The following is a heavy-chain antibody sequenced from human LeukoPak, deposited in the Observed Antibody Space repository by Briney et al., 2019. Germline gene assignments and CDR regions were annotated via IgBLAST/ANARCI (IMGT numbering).Heavy chain of an antibody. CDR2: IYYSGST. CDR3: TTYYYYYYMDV. CDR1: GGSISSYY. D-gene: IGHD1-26*01. J-gene: IGHJ6*03. V-gene: IGHV4-59*05. Sequence: PSEALSLTSTVSGGSISSYYLGWVRQPRGKGLEWIGSIYYSGSTYYNPSLKSRVTISVDTSKNQFSLKLSSVTAADTAVYYCTTYYYYYYMDVWGKGTTVTVSS.